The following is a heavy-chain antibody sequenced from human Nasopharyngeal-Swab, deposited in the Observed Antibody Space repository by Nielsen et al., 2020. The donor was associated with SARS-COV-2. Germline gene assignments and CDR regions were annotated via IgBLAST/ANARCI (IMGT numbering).Heavy chain of an antibody. D-gene: IGHD1-26*01. CDR3: ARGGSWFDS. J-gene: IGHJ5*01. CDR2: IKQDGSEQ. V-gene: IGHV3-7*03. Sequence: GESLKISCAVSGFTFSNFWMTWVRQAPGKGLEWVANIKQDGSEQKYVDSVKGRFTISRDNAKNSLFLQMNSLRGDDTAIYYCARGGSWFDSWGPGTLVTVSS. CDR1: GFTFSNFW.